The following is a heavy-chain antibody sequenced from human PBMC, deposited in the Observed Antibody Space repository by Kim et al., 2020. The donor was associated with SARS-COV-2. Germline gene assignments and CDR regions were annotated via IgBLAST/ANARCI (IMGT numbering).Heavy chain of an antibody. V-gene: IGHV4-39*01. CDR1: GGSFNTNNNY. J-gene: IGHJ6*02. CDR2: IYSSGNT. D-gene: IGHD6-19*01. CDR3: ARSQLTRQWLISYYYYGMDV. Sequence: SETLSLTCTVSGGSFNTNNNYWVWIRQPPGRGLEWIGTIYSSGNTYYNPSLRSRVTISGDMSKNQFSLELRSVIAADTAVYYCARSQLTRQWLISYYYYGMDVWGQGTTVTVSS.